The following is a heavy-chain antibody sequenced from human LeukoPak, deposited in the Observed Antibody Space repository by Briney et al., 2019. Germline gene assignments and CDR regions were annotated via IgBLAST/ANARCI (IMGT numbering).Heavy chain of an antibody. CDR1: GHSFAWYW. D-gene: IGHD2-21*02. V-gene: IGHV5-51*01. Sequence: GESLRISCKGSGHSFAWYWIGWVRQMPGKGLEWMGVIYPRDSDTRHSPSFQGQVTMSVDKSVNTAYLQWRSLEASDSAMYYCARQDGDGFYYFDYWGQGTLVTVSS. CDR2: IYPRDSDT. J-gene: IGHJ4*02. CDR3: ARQDGDGFYYFDY.